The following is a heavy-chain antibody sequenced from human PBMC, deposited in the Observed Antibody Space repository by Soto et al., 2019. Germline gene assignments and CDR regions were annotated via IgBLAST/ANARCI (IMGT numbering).Heavy chain of an antibody. CDR1: GFTFSNAW. Sequence: GGSLRLSCAASGFTFSNAWMSWVRQAPGKGLEWVGRIKSKTDGGTTDYAAPVKGRFTISRDDSKNTPYLQMNSLKTEDTAVYYCTTYLAAASGFGYWGQGILVTVSS. CDR3: TTYLAAASGFGY. V-gene: IGHV3-15*01. D-gene: IGHD6-13*01. J-gene: IGHJ4*02. CDR2: IKSKTDGGTT.